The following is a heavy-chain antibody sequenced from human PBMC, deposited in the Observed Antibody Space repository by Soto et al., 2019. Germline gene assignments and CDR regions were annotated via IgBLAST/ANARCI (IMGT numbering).Heavy chain of an antibody. D-gene: IGHD1-1*01. Sequence: PGWALRLSCTTSGFTFGDYAMSWSRQAPGKGLEWVGVIRSKAYVGTTDYAASVKGRFTISRDDSKSIAYLQMNSLKSEDTGVYYCTKYTYNRRYAYYGMDVWGHGTTVTASS. J-gene: IGHJ6*02. CDR3: TKYTYNRRYAYYGMDV. CDR1: GFTFGDYA. V-gene: IGHV3-49*03. CDR2: IRSKAYVGTT.